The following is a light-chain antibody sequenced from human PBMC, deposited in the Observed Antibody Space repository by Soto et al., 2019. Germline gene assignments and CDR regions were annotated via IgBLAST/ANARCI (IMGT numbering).Light chain of an antibody. CDR3: AAWDDSLSGLWV. Sequence: QPVLTQPPSASGTPGQRVTISCSGSSSNIGSNYVYWYQQLPGTAPKLLIYRNNQRPSRVPDRFSGSKSGTSASLTISGLRSEDEADYYCAAWDDSLSGLWVFGGGTKLTVL. CDR2: RNN. CDR1: SSNIGSNY. J-gene: IGLJ3*02. V-gene: IGLV1-47*01.